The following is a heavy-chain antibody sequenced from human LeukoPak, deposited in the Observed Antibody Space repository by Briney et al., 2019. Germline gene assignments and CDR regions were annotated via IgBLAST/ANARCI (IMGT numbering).Heavy chain of an antibody. D-gene: IGHD6-6*01. J-gene: IGHJ3*02. CDR3: ASSEYSSSGGAFDI. V-gene: IGHV3-48*03. CDR2: IIRSGNTI. Sequence: PGVSLRLYCAASRYTNSTYEMNWVSEAPAKGLEWVSDIIRSGNTIYTPGSVKGRFTISRDNAKTSLYLQMSSLRAEDTAIYYCASSEYSSSGGAFDIWGQGTMVTVSS. CDR1: RYTNSTYE.